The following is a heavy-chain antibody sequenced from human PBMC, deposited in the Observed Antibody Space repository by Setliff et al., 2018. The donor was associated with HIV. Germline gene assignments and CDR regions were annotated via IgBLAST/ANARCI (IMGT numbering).Heavy chain of an antibody. J-gene: IGHJ4*02. V-gene: IGHV4-39*07. CDR3: AIRGSSGWYVGGYFDY. CDR2: IYYSGST. Sequence: TLSLTCTVPGGSISSGSYYWSWIRQPPGKGLEWIGSIYYSGSTNFNPSLKSRVTISVDTSKNQFSLTLSSVTAADTAVYYCAIRGSSGWYVGGYFDYWGQGKLVTVSS. CDR1: GGSISSGSYY. D-gene: IGHD6-19*01.